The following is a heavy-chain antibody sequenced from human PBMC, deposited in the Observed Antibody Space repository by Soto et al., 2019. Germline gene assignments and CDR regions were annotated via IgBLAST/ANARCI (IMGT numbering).Heavy chain of an antibody. V-gene: IGHV4-59*01. CDR2: IYYSGST. Sequence: PSETLSLTCAVYGGSFSGYYWSWIRQPPGKGLEWIGYIYYSGSTNYNPSLKSRVTISVDTSKNQFSLKLSSVTAADTAVYYCARGFYSSFDYWGQGTLVTVSS. CDR1: GGSFSGYY. D-gene: IGHD4-4*01. CDR3: ARGFYSSFDY. J-gene: IGHJ4*02.